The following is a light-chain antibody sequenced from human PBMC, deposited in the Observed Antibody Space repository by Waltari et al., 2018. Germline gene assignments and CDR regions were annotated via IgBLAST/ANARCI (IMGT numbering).Light chain of an antibody. V-gene: IGKV3-15*01. CDR2: DAS. CDR3: QQYNYWPPLT. CDR1: KTLSKK. J-gene: IGKJ4*01. Sequence: ETVMTQSPATLSVSPGERVTFPCRASKTLSKKLAWYQHKSGQSPRLLIYDASTRATDIPPRFSGSGSGTEFTLTFSRLQPEDFALYYCQQYNYWPPLTFGGGTNVEI.